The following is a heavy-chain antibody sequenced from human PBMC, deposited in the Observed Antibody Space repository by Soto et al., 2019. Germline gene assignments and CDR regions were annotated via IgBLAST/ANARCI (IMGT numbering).Heavy chain of an antibody. V-gene: IGHV1-18*01. CDR3: AGGELLLRFLEWLLLGLDD. CDR1: GYTFTSYG. D-gene: IGHD3-3*01. CDR2: ISAYNGNT. Sequence: QVQLVQSGAEVKKPGASVKVSCKASGYTFTSYGISWVRQAPGQGLEWMGWISAYNGNTNYAQKLQGRVTMTTDTSTSTAYMELRSLRSYDTAVYYCAGGELLLRFLEWLLLGLDDWGQGTLVTVSS. J-gene: IGHJ4*02.